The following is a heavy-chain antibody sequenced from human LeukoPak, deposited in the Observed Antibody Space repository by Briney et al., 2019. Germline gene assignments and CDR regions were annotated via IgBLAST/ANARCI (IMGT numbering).Heavy chain of an antibody. CDR1: GYSFTSFG. CDR3: ARVRYSGSRDGFDI. V-gene: IGHV1-18*01. D-gene: IGHD1-26*01. CDR2: VSAYNGNT. J-gene: IGHJ3*02. Sequence: GASVKVSCKASGYSFTSFGLSWVRQAPAQGLEWMGWVSAYNGNTNYAQKFQGRVTMTTDTSTSTGYMELRSLRSDDTAVYYCARVRYSGSRDGFDIWGQGTRVTVSS.